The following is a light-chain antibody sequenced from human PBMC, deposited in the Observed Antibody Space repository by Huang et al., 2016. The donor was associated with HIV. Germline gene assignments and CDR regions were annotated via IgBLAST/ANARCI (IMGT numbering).Light chain of an antibody. CDR1: QSLLHSSGYNY. CDR3: MQALQTSYT. J-gene: IGKJ2*01. Sequence: DIVMTQSPLSLSVTPGEPASISCRSSQSLLHSSGYNYLEWYLQKLGQSPQLLIYLGANRASGVPDRFGGSGSGTDFILKISRVEAEDVGVYYCMQALQTSYTFGQGTKLEIK. CDR2: LGA. V-gene: IGKV2-28*01.